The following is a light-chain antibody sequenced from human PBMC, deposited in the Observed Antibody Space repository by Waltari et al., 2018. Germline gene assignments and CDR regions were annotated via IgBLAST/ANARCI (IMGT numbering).Light chain of an antibody. CDR2: DAS. V-gene: IGKV3-11*01. CDR3: QQRSNWPGT. J-gene: IGKJ3*01. CDR1: HSVGSH. Sequence: ENVLTQSPATLSLSLGERATLSCRASHSVGSHLAWYQQKPGQAPRRLIYDASNRATGIPARFSGGGAETDFTLTISVVEPEDFAVYYCQQRSNWPGTFGPGTKVDIK.